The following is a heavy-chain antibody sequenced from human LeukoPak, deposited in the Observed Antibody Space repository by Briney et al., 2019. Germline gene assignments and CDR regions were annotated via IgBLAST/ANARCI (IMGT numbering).Heavy chain of an antibody. CDR2: IATSGTT. J-gene: IGHJ5*02. D-gene: IGHD3-16*01. Sequence: SETLSLTCTVSGGSVNSYYWAWIRQPAAKGREWIGRIATSGTTKYNPSLESRVSMSIDTSKSQLSLKLSSVTAADTAVYYCVSYSDSWFEHWGQGALVTVSS. CDR3: VSYSDSWFEH. V-gene: IGHV4-4*07. CDR1: GGSVNSYY.